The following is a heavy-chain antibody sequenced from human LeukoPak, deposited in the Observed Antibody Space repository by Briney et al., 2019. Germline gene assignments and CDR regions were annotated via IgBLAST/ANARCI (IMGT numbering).Heavy chain of an antibody. CDR1: GGSISSSSYY. CDR2: IYYSGST. D-gene: IGHD1-20*01. J-gene: IGHJ3*02. CDR3: ARLRNWNEANAFDI. V-gene: IGHV4-39*01. Sequence: SETLSLTCTVSGGSISSSSYYWGWIRQPPGKGLEWIGSIYYSGSTYYNPSLKSRVTISVDTSKNQFSLKLSSVTAADTAVYYCARLRNWNEANAFDIWGQGTMVTVSS.